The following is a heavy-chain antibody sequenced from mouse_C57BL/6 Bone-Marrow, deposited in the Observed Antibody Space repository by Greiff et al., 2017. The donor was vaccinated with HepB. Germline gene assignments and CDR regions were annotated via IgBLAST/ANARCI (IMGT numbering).Heavy chain of an antibody. D-gene: IGHD3-2*02. CDR1: GFSLTSYG. J-gene: IGHJ4*01. Sequence: VQLQQSGPVLVQPSQSLSITCTVSGFSLTSYGVHWVRQSPGKGLEWLGVIWRGGSTDYNAAFMSRLSITKDNSKSQVFFKMNSLQADDTAIYYCAKRGAAQATLYAMDYWGHGTSVTVSS. V-gene: IGHV2-5*01. CDR2: IWRGGST. CDR3: AKRGAAQATLYAMDY.